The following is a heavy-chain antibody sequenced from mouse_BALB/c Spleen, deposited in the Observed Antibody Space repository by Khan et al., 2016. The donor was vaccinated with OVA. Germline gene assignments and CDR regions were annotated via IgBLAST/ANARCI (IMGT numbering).Heavy chain of an antibody. CDR1: GYSFTLYY. V-gene: IGHV1-26*01. CDR2: VNPNTDNI. D-gene: IGHD2-14*01. J-gene: IGHJ3*01. CDR3: ARVYDFFAS. Sequence: VQLKQSGPDLVKPGASVKISCKASGYSFTLYYMSWVKQSHGKSLEWIGRVNPNTDNINYNQEFKGKAILTVDKSSNTAYMELRSLTSEDSAVYFCARVYDFFASWGQGTLVTVSA.